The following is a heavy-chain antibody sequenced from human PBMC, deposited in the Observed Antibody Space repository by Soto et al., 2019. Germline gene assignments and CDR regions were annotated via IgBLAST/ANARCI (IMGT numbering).Heavy chain of an antibody. J-gene: IGHJ5*02. Sequence: QVQLVQSGAEVKKPGSSVKVSCKASGGTFSSYAISWVRQAPGQGLEWMGGIIPIFGTANYAQKFQGRVTITADKPPSTAYMELSSLRCEDTAVYYCAGDCSGGSCYFRDWFDPRGQGTLVTVSS. CDR3: AGDCSGGSCYFRDWFDP. V-gene: IGHV1-69*06. CDR1: GGTFSSYA. CDR2: IIPIFGTA. D-gene: IGHD2-15*01.